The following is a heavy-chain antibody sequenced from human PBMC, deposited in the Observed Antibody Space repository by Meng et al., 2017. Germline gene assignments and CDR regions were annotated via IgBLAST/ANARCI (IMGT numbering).Heavy chain of an antibody. CDR2: ISAYNGNT. V-gene: IGHV1-18*01. CDR1: GYTFTSYC. Sequence: ASVKVSCKASGYTFTSYCISWVRQAPGQGLEWMGWISAYNGNTNYAQKLQGRVTMTTDTSTSTAYMELRSLRSDDTAVYYCAGENYDLLTGYYSPLYYYYYGMDVWGQGTTVTVSS. J-gene: IGHJ6*02. CDR3: AGENYDLLTGYYSPLYYYYYGMDV. D-gene: IGHD3-9*01.